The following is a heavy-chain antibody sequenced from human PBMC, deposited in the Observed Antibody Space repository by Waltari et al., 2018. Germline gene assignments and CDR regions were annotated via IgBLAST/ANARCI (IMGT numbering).Heavy chain of an antibody. CDR2: IYTSGST. CDR1: GGSISSGSYY. V-gene: IGHV4-61*09. J-gene: IGHJ4*02. CDR3: ARDSSGYYGDAY. Sequence: QTLSLPCTVSGGSISSGSYYCSWIRQPAGKGLEWIGYIYTSGSTNYNPSLKSRVTISVDTSKNQFSLKLSSVTAADTAVYYCARDSSGYYGDAYWGQGTLVTVSS. D-gene: IGHD3-22*01.